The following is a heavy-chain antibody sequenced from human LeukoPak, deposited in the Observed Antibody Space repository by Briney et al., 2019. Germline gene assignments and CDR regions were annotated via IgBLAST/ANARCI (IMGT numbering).Heavy chain of an antibody. Sequence: GGSLRLSCAASGFTFTAFTINWVREAPGKGLEWVSSISSSYAIYFADSVKGRFTISRDNAKNSVYLHMNSLRAEDTAVYYCARDRHFVAFDIWGQGTMVTVSS. J-gene: IGHJ3*02. CDR2: ISSSYAI. CDR1: GFTFTAFT. V-gene: IGHV3-69-1*01. CDR3: ARDRHFVAFDI.